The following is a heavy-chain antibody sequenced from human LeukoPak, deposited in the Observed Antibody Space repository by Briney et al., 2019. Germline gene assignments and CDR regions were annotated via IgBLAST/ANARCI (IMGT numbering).Heavy chain of an antibody. V-gene: IGHV4-39*01. Sequence: PSETLSLTCTVSGGSISSSSYYWGWIRQPPGKGLEWIGSIYYSGNTYCNPSLKSRVTISVDTSKNQFSLKLSSVTAADTAVYYRARLGKTTVTTSRAFDIWGQGTMVIVSS. CDR2: IYYSGNT. D-gene: IGHD4-17*01. CDR1: GGSISSSSYY. CDR3: ARLGKTTVTTSRAFDI. J-gene: IGHJ3*02.